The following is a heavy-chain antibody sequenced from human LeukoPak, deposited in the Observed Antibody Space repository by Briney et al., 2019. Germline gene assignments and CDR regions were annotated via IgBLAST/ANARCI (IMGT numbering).Heavy chain of an antibody. CDR3: ARVSVAGPNFDY. D-gene: IGHD6-19*01. J-gene: IGHJ4*02. CDR2: IYYSGST. CDR1: GFTFSSYA. Sequence: GSLRLSCAASGFTFSSYAMSWIRQPPGKGLEWIGYIYYSGSTNYNPSLKSRVTISVDTSKNQFSLKLSSVTAADTAVYYCARVSVAGPNFDYWGQGTLVTVSS. V-gene: IGHV4-59*01.